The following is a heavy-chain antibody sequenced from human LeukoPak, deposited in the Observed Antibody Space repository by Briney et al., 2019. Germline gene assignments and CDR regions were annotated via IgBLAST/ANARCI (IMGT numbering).Heavy chain of an antibody. V-gene: IGHV4-59*08. Sequence: SETLPLTCTVSGGSISSYYWSWIRQPPGKGLEWIGYIYYSGSTNYNPSLKSRVTISVDTSKNQFSLKLSSVTAADTAVYYCARQGGDYNWNGVYYYYYGMDVWGQGTTVTVSS. D-gene: IGHD1-20*01. CDR2: IYYSGST. CDR1: GGSISSYY. J-gene: IGHJ6*02. CDR3: ARQGGDYNWNGVYYYYYGMDV.